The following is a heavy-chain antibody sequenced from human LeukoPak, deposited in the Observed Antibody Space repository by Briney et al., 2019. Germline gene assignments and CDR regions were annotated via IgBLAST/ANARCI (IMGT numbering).Heavy chain of an antibody. CDR2: ISSSSYI. CDR3: AREGETVTTWTYYYYYGMDV. Sequence: GGSLRLSCTASGFIFGDYGMSWFRQAPGKGLEWVSSISSSSYIYYADSVKGRFTISRDNAKNSLYLQMNSLRAEDTAVYYCAREGETVTTWTYYYYYGMDVWGQGTTVTVSS. CDR1: GFIFGDYG. V-gene: IGHV3-69-1*01. D-gene: IGHD4-17*01. J-gene: IGHJ6*02.